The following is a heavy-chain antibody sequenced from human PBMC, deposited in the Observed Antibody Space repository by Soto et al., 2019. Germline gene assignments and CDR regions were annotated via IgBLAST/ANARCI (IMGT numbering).Heavy chain of an antibody. V-gene: IGHV1-3*05. D-gene: IGHD5-18*01. CDR3: ARDPGYSYGTN. CDR2: INAGNGNT. J-gene: IGHJ4*02. CDR1: GYTFTSYA. Sequence: QVQLVQSGAEEKKPGASVKVSCKASGYTFTSYAMNWVRQAPGQRLEWMGWINAGNGNTKYSQKFQGRVTITRDTSASTADMELGSLRSEDTAVYYCARDPGYSYGTNGGQGTLVIVSS.